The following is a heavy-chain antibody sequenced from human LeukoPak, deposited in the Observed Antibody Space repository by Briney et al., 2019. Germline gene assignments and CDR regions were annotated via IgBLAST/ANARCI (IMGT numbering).Heavy chain of an antibody. D-gene: IGHD3-3*01. J-gene: IGHJ4*02. CDR3: AKLPDYDFWSGYFDY. Sequence: GRSLRLSCAASGFTFSSYAMSWVRQAPGKGLEWVSAISGSGGSTYYADSVKGRFTISRDNSKNTLYLQMNSLRAEDTAVYYCAKLPDYDFWSGYFDYWGQGTLVTVSS. V-gene: IGHV3-23*01. CDR2: ISGSGGST. CDR1: GFTFSSYA.